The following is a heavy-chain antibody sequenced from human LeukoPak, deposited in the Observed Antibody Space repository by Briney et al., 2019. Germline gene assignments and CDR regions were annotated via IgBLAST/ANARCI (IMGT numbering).Heavy chain of an antibody. D-gene: IGHD5-18*01. J-gene: IGHJ5*02. Sequence: GGSLRLSCAASGFTFSSYSMNWVRQAPGKGLEWVSSISSSSSYIYYADSVKGRFTISRDNAKNSLYLQMNSLRAEDTAVYYCARGPTYSLTGNWFDPWGQGTLVTVSS. CDR1: GFTFSSYS. V-gene: IGHV3-21*01. CDR2: ISSSSSYI. CDR3: ARGPTYSLTGNWFDP.